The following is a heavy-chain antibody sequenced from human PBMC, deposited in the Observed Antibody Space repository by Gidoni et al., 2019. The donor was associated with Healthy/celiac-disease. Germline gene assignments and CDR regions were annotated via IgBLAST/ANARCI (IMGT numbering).Heavy chain of an antibody. V-gene: IGHV3-30*18. CDR1: GFTFRRDG. CDR3: AKDPPYSSSSDHYYGMDV. Sequence: QVQLVESGGGVVQPGRSLRLSCAAAGFTFRRDGMHWVRQAPGKGLEWVAVISYDGSNKYDADSVKGRFTISRDNSKNTLYLQMNSLRAEDTAVYYCAKDPPYSSSSDHYYGMDVWGQGTTVTVSS. J-gene: IGHJ6*02. D-gene: IGHD6-6*01. CDR2: ISYDGSNK.